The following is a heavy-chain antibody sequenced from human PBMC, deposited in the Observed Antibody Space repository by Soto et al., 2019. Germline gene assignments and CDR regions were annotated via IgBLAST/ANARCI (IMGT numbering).Heavy chain of an antibody. Sequence: ASVKVSCKASGYTFTSYYMHWVRQAPGQGLEWMGIINPSGGSTSYAQKFQGRVTMTRDTSTSTVYMELSSLRSEDTAVYYCARRGGWFGGTDVFAYWGQGTLVTVSS. CDR3: ARRGGWFGGTDVFAY. J-gene: IGHJ4*02. CDR1: GYTFTSYY. CDR2: INPSGGST. D-gene: IGHD3-10*01. V-gene: IGHV1-46*01.